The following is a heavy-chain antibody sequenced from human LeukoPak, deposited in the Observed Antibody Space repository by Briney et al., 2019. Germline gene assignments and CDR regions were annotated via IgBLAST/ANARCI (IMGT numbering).Heavy chain of an antibody. CDR1: GGTXSSXA. CDR2: IIPILGIA. CDR3: ARLIGSSEDDAFDI. V-gene: IGHV1-69*04. D-gene: IGHD6-25*01. J-gene: IGHJ3*02. Sequence: ASVKVSCKASGGTXSSXAISWVRQAPGXXLXWXGRIIPILGIANYAQKFQGRVTITADKSTSTAYMELSSLRSEDTAVYYCARLIGSSEDDAFDIWGQGTMVTVSS.